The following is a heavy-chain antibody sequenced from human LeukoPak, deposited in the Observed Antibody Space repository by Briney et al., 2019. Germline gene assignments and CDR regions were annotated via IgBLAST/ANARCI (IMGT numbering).Heavy chain of an antibody. CDR2: IKSDGST. V-gene: IGHV3-74*01. J-gene: IGHJ1*01. Sequence: GGSLRLSCAASGFTFSSYWMHWVRQAPGKGLVWVSRIKSDGSTNYADSEKGRFTISRDNAKNTLSLQMNSLRAEVWGVYYCARAPSEMGGYYPEYFRHWGQGTLVTVSS. D-gene: IGHD3-22*01. CDR1: GFTFSSYW. CDR3: ARAPSEMGGYYPEYFRH.